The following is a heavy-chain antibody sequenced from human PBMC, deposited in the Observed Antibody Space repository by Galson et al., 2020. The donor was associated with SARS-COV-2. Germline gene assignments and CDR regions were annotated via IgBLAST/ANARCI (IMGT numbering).Heavy chain of an antibody. Sequence: GGSMRLSCAASGFTFSSYAMHWVRQAPEKGLEWVTNIGHDGNDKKYADSVKGRFTIARDNSKNTLYLQMNSLRPEDTAVYYCARDANTVIDFWGQGTLVTVSS. CDR3: ARDANTVIDF. D-gene: IGHD4-4*01. CDR1: GFTFSSYA. CDR2: IGHDGNDK. J-gene: IGHJ4*02. V-gene: IGHV3-30*16.